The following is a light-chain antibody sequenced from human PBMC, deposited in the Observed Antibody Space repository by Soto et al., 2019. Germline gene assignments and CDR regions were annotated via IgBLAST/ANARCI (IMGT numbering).Light chain of an antibody. V-gene: IGLV1-40*01. Sequence: QSVLTQPPSVSGAPGQRVTISCTGSSSNIGADYDVHWYQHLPGTAPKMLIYGNGNRPSGVPDRFSGSKSGISASLTITGLQAEDEADYYCQSYDSSLSGSVVFGGGTKLTVL. CDR1: SSNIGADYD. CDR2: GNG. J-gene: IGLJ2*01. CDR3: QSYDSSLSGSVV.